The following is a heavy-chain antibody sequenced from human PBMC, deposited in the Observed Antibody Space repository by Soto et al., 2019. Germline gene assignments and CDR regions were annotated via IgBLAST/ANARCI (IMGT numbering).Heavy chain of an antibody. J-gene: IGHJ6*02. CDR3: AKSLGAASARGLYYYYYYGMDV. V-gene: IGHV3-21*01. CDR2: ISSSSSYI. D-gene: IGHD6-6*01. Sequence: EVQLVESGGGLVKPGGSLRLSCAASGFTFSSYSMNWVRQAPGKGLEWVSSISSSSSYIYYADSVKGRFTISRDNAKNSLYLQMNSLRAEDTAVYYCAKSLGAASARGLYYYYYYGMDVWGQGTTVTVSS. CDR1: GFTFSSYS.